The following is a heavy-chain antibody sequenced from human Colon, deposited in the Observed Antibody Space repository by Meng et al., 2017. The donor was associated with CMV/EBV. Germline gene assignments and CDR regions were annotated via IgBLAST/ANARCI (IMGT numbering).Heavy chain of an antibody. D-gene: IGHD6-13*01. CDR1: GFTFSSYS. Sequence: GESLKISCATSGFTFSSYSMNWVRQAPGKGLAWVSSISGGGGSIWYADSMKGRFTVSRNNAKNSQYRQLNSLRAEDTAVYYCARGSNTYYGMDVWGQGTTVTVSS. V-gene: IGHV3-21*01. J-gene: IGHJ6*02. CDR3: ARGSNTYYGMDV. CDR2: ISGGGGSI.